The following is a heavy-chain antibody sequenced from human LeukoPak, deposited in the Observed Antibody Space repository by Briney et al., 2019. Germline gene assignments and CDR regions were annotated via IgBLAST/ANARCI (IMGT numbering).Heavy chain of an antibody. D-gene: IGHD1-26*01. CDR2: IKQDGSEK. CDR1: GFTFSSYW. CDR3: AGDTEWELFNRFDY. Sequence: GGSLRLSCAASGFTFSSYWMSWVRQAPGKGLEWVANIKQDGSEKYYVDSVKGRFTISRDNAKNSLYLQMNSLRAEDTAVYYCAGDTEWELFNRFDYWGQGTLVTVSS. J-gene: IGHJ4*02. V-gene: IGHV3-7*01.